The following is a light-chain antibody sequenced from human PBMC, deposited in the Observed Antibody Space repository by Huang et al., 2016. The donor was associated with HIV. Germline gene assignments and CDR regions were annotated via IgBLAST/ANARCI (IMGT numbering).Light chain of an antibody. CDR2: KAS. CDR3: QQYHVYPLT. V-gene: IGKV1-5*03. Sequence: DIQMTQSPSTLSASVGDRVTITCRASHRISSSLAWYKQQLGKAPKLLMYKASILDSGGPSRFSGRGSGTEFTLTVSSLQPDDFATYYCQQYHVYPLTFGGGTVVEI. J-gene: IGKJ4*01. CDR1: HRISSS.